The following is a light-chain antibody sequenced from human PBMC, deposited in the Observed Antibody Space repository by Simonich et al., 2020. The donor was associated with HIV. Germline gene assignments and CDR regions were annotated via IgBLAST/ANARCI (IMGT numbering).Light chain of an antibody. CDR1: QSLLGSNGYNY. J-gene: IGKJ4*01. CDR3: MQALQTPLT. V-gene: IGKV2-28*01. Sequence: EIVMTQTPLSLPVTPGEPASISCRSSQSLLGSNGYNYLDWYLQKTGQSPQLLIYLGSNRASGVPDRFSGSGAGTNFTLKISRVEAEDVGVYFCMQALQTPLTFGGGTKVEIK. CDR2: LGS.